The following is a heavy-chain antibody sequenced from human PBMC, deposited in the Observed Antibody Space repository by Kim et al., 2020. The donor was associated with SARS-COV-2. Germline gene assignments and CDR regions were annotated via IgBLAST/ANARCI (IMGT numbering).Heavy chain of an antibody. CDR1: GYTLTELS. V-gene: IGHV1-24*01. Sequence: ASVKVSCKVSGYTLTELSMHWVRQAPGKGLEWMGGFDPEDGETIYAQKFQGRVTMTEDTSTDTAYMELSSLRSEDTAVYYCATPGGGYSSSDGMDVWGQGTTVTVSS. D-gene: IGHD6-13*01. CDR3: ATPGGGYSSSDGMDV. J-gene: IGHJ6*02. CDR2: FDPEDGET.